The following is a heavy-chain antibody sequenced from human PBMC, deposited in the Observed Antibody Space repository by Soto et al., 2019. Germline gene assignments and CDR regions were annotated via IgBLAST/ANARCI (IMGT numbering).Heavy chain of an antibody. V-gene: IGHV3-23*01. Sequence: PWWSLRLSCSASVFTFSSYAMSWFRQAPGKGLEWVSAISGSGGSTYYADSVKGRFTISRDNSKNTLYLQMNSLRAEDTAVYYCANWIVVVPAAHLGWIAARPGVYYYGMDVWGQGTTVTVSS. D-gene: IGHD2-2*01. CDR1: VFTFSSYA. CDR2: ISGSGGST. J-gene: IGHJ6*02. CDR3: ANWIVVVPAAHLGWIAARPGVYYYGMDV.